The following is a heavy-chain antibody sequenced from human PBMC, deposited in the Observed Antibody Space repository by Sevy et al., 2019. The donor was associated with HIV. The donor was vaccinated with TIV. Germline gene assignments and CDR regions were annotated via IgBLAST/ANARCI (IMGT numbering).Heavy chain of an antibody. Sequence: GGSLRLSCAASGFTFSSYWMHWVRQAPGKGLVWVSRINSDGSSTSYADSVKGRFTISRDNAKNTLYLQMNSLRAEDTAVYYCARVLPYCGGDCYYYFDHWGQGTLVTVSS. J-gene: IGHJ4*02. D-gene: IGHD2-21*02. CDR2: INSDGSST. CDR1: GFTFSSYW. CDR3: ARVLPYCGGDCYYYFDH. V-gene: IGHV3-74*01.